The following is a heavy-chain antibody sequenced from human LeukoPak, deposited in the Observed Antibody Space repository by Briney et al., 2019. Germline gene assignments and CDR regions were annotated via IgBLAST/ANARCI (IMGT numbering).Heavy chain of an antibody. V-gene: IGHV3-7*01. CDR2: IKQDGSEK. CDR3: ARGRYCSGGGCHYFDY. CDR1: GLTFNSYW. D-gene: IGHD2-15*01. J-gene: IGHJ4*02. Sequence: PGGSLRLSCAVSGLTFNSYWLSWVRQAQGKGLEGVANIKQDGSEKFYVDSVKGRFTISRDNAKNSLYLQMNSLRAEDTAVFYCARGRYCSGGGCHYFDYWGQGTLVTVSS.